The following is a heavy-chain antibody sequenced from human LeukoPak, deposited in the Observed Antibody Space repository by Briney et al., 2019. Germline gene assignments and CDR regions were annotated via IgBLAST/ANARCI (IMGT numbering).Heavy chain of an antibody. V-gene: IGHV3-21*01. D-gene: IGHD6-19*01. Sequence: GGSLRLSCAASGFTFSSYIMNWVRRAPGKGLEWVSSISSSSSYIYYADSVKGRFTISRDNAKNSLYLQMNSLRAEDTAVYYCARGFSSGWYNYWGQGTLVTVSS. CDR3: ARGFSSGWYNY. CDR1: GFTFSSYI. CDR2: ISSSSSYI. J-gene: IGHJ4*02.